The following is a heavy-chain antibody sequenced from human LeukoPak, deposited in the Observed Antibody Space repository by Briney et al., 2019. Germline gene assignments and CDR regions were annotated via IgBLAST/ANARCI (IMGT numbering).Heavy chain of an antibody. CDR1: GFTFSSYE. V-gene: IGHV3-48*03. CDR2: ISSSGSTI. J-gene: IGHJ3*02. D-gene: IGHD3-22*01. Sequence: PGGSLRLSCAASGFTFSSYEMNWVRQAPGKGLEWVSYISSSGSTIYYADSVKGRFTISRDNAKNSLYLQMNSLRAEDTAVYYCASPRSGYEEGAFDIWGQGTMVTVSS. CDR3: ASPRSGYEEGAFDI.